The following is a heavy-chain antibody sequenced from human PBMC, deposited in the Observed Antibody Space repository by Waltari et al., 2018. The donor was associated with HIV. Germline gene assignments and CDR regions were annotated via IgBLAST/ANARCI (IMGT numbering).Heavy chain of an antibody. Sequence: QVQLQQWGAGLLKPSETLSLTCAVYGGSFSGYYWSWIRQPPGKGLEWIGEINHSGSTNYNPSLKSRVTISVDTSKNQFSLKLSSVTAADTAVYYCARGRDGYKGNWFDPWGQGTLVTVSS. CDR1: GGSFSGYY. CDR3: ARGRDGYKGNWFDP. D-gene: IGHD5-12*01. V-gene: IGHV4-34*01. CDR2: INHSGST. J-gene: IGHJ5*02.